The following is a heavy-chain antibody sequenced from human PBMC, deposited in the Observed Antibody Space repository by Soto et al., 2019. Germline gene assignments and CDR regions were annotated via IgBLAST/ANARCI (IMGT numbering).Heavy chain of an antibody. J-gene: IGHJ4*02. Sequence: GGSLRLSCAASGFTFSSYSMNWVRQAPGKGLERVSYISSGSSTIYYADSVKGRFTISRDNAKNSLYLQMNSLRDEDTAVYYCARDHYWNDGDYYFDYWGQGTLVTVSS. V-gene: IGHV3-48*02. CDR1: GFTFSSYS. CDR2: ISSGSSTI. D-gene: IGHD1-1*01. CDR3: ARDHYWNDGDYYFDY.